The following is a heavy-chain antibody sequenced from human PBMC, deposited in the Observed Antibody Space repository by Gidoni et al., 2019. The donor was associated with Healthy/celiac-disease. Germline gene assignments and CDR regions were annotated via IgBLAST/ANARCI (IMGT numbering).Heavy chain of an antibody. CDR3: AKDLEPGGFDY. CDR2: IRGSGGST. CDR1: AFTFSSYA. J-gene: IGHJ4*02. V-gene: IGHV3-23*01. Sequence: EVQLLESGGGLVQPGGSLILSCAASAFTFSSYAMSWVRQAPGKGLEWVSAIRGSGGSTYYADSVKGRFTISRDNAKNTLYLQMSSLRAEDTAVYYCAKDLEPGGFDYWGQGTLVTVSS. D-gene: IGHD3-3*01.